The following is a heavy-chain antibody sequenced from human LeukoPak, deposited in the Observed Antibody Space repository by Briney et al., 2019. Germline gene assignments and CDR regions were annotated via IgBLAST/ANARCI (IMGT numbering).Heavy chain of an antibody. Sequence: GGSLRLSCSASGFTFSAYAMHWVRQAPGKGLEYVSAIKNTGVTYYADSVKGRFSISRDNSKNTLFLQMNSLRPEDTAVYYCVKTGGGGWYAESWGQGPLVTVSS. CDR1: GFTFSAYA. D-gene: IGHD6-19*01. J-gene: IGHJ5*02. CDR3: VKTGGGGWYAES. CDR2: IKNTGVT. V-gene: IGHV3-64D*06.